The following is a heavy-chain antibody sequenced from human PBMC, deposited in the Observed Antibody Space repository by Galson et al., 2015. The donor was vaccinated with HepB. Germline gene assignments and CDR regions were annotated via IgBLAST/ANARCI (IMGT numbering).Heavy chain of an antibody. D-gene: IGHD3-3*01. CDR1: GYTFTSYD. CDR3: ARQYDFWSGYPSFDY. CDR2: MNPNSGNT. V-gene: IGHV1-8*01. Sequence: SVKVSCKASGYTFTSYDINWVRQATGQGLEWMGWMNPNSGNTGYAQKFQGRVTMTRNTSISTAYMELSSLRSDDTAVYYCARQYDFWSGYPSFDYWGQGTLVTVSS. J-gene: IGHJ4*02.